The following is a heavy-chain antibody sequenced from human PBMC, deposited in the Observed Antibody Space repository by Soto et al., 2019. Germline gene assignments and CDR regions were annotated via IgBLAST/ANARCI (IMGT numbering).Heavy chain of an antibody. CDR3: ARERGGKYSSGWTDFDY. V-gene: IGHV3-30-3*01. CDR2: ISYDGSNK. Sequence: PGGSLRLSCAASGFTFSSYVMHWVRQAPGKGLEWVAVISYDGSNKYYADSVKGRFTISRDNSKNTLYLQMNSLGAEDTAVYYCARERGGKYSSGWTDFDYWGQGTLVTVSS. CDR1: GFTFSSYV. D-gene: IGHD6-19*01. J-gene: IGHJ4*02.